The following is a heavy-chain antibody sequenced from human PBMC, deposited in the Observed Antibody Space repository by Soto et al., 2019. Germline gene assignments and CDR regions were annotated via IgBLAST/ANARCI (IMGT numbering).Heavy chain of an antibody. V-gene: IGHV3-9*01. CDR3: AKDSVGVAGTYFDY. D-gene: IGHD6-19*01. CDR1: GFTFDDYA. Sequence: SLRLSCAASGFTFDDYAMHWVRQAPGKGLEWVSGISWNSGSIGYADSVKGRFTISRDNAKNSLYLQMNSLRAEDTALYYCAKDSVGVAGTYFDYWGQGTLVTVSS. J-gene: IGHJ4*02. CDR2: ISWNSGSI.